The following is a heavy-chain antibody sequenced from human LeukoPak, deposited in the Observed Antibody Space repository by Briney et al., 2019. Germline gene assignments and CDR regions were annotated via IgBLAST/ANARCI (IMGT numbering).Heavy chain of an antibody. J-gene: IGHJ5*02. Sequence: PSETLSLTCTVSGGSISSYYWSWIRQPPGKGLEWIGYIYYSGSTNYNPSLKSRVTISVDTSKNQFSLKLSSVTAADTAVYYCARAEVPAENWFDPWGQGTLVTVSS. CDR3: ARAEVPAENWFDP. CDR1: GGSISSYY. CDR2: IYYSGST. D-gene: IGHD2-2*01. V-gene: IGHV4-59*01.